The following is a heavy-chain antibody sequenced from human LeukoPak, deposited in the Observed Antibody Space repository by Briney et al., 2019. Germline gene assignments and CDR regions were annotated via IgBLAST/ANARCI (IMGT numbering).Heavy chain of an antibody. CDR2: INHSGST. V-gene: IGHV4-34*01. D-gene: IGHD6-19*01. CDR3: ARGTAGYSSGWKRENWFDP. J-gene: IGHJ5*02. Sequence: KASETLSLTCAVYGVSFSGYYLSWIRQPPGKGLEWIGEINHSGSTNYNPSLKSRVTIPVGTSKNQFSMKLSSVTAADTAVYYCARGTAGYSSGWKRENWFDPWGQGTLVIVSS. CDR1: GVSFSGYY.